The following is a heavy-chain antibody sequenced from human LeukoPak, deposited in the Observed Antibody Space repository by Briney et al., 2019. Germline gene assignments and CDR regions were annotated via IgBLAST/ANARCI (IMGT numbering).Heavy chain of an antibody. Sequence: GASVKVSCKASGYTFTSYDFNWLRQATGQGPEWMGWINPNSGGTNYAQKFQGWVTMTRDTSISTAYMELSRLRSDDTAVYYCARDLDYGGNLDFGYWGQGTLVTVSS. CDR1: GYTFTSYD. J-gene: IGHJ4*02. CDR3: ARDLDYGGNLDFGY. CDR2: INPNSGGT. D-gene: IGHD4-23*01. V-gene: IGHV1-2*04.